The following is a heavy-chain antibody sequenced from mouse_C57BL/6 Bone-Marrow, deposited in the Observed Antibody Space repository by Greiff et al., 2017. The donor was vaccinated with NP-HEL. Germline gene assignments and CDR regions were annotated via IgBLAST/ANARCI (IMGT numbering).Heavy chain of an antibody. CDR1: GFSFNTYA. CDR3: VKGSSHYYGSSYENYFDY. D-gene: IGHD1-1*01. Sequence: EVQLVESGGGLVQPKGSLKLSCAASGFSFNTYAMNWVRQAPGKGLEWVARIRSKSNNYATYYADSVKDRFTISRDDSESMLYLQMNNLKTEDTAMYYCVKGSSHYYGSSYENYFDYWGQGTTLTVSS. V-gene: IGHV10-1*01. CDR2: IRSKSNNYAT. J-gene: IGHJ2*01.